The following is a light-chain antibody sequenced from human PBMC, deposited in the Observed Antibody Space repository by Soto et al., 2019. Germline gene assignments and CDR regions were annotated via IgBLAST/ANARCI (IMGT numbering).Light chain of an antibody. CDR1: QGISSS. CDR3: QLLDSFPLT. J-gene: IGKJ5*01. V-gene: IGKV1-9*01. CDR2: AAS. Sequence: IQMTQSPSTLSASVGYRVTITCRASQGISSSLAWYQQKQGEAPKLLIYAASTLQSGVPSRFSGSGYGAEFTLTISSLQTEDFASYYCQLLDSFPLTFGQGTRLEIK.